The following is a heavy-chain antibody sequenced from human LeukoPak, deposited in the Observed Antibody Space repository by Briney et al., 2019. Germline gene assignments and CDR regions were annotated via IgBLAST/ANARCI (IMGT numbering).Heavy chain of an antibody. V-gene: IGHV4-28*03. Sequence: SDTLSLTCAVSGDSISSGNWWGWIRQPPGKGLEWIGYIYCGGSTYYNPSLKSRVTMSVDTSKNQFSLKLSSVTAADTAVYYCARAHYDILTGYYPWYNWFDPWGQGTLVTVSS. CDR2: IYCGGST. CDR1: GDSISSGNW. D-gene: IGHD3-9*01. J-gene: IGHJ5*02. CDR3: ARAHYDILTGYYPWYNWFDP.